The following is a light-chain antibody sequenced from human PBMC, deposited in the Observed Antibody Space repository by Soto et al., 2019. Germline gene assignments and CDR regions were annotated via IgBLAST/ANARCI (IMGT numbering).Light chain of an antibody. CDR1: QSISSR. CDR2: DAS. J-gene: IGKJ2*01. Sequence: DIQMTQSPSTLSASVGDRVTITCRASQSISSRLAWYQKKPGKAPKLLIYDASNLERGVPSRFSGSGSGTDFSLTVDSLQPEDTATYYCQQYDHPPYTFGQGTKLEIK. V-gene: IGKV1-5*01. CDR3: QQYDHPPYT.